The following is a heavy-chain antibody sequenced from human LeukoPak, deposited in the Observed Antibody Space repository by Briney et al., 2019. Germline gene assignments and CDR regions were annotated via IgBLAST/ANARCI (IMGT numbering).Heavy chain of an antibody. D-gene: IGHD4-17*01. CDR3: ARDRGLNDYGDYVGGFWDY. V-gene: IGHV4-61*02. CDR1: GGSMSSGSYY. J-gene: IGHJ4*02. Sequence: SETLPLTCTVSGGSMSSGSYYWSWIRQPAGKGLEWIGRIYTSGSTNYNPSLKSRVTISVDTSKNQFSLKLSSVTAADTAVYYCARDRGLNDYGDYVGGFWDYWGQGTLVTVSS. CDR2: IYTSGST.